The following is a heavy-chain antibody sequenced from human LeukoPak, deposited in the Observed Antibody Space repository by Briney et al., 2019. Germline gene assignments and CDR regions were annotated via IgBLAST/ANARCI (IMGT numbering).Heavy chain of an antibody. CDR3: ATSDEDIVVVPANFDY. Sequence: PGGSLRLSCAASGFTFSNYWMTWVRQAPGKGLEWVANIKQDGSEKHYVDSVKGRFTISRDNSKNTLYLQMNSLRAEDTAVYYCATSDEDIVVVPANFDYWGQGTLVTVSS. J-gene: IGHJ4*02. D-gene: IGHD2-2*01. CDR1: GFTFSNYW. CDR2: IKQDGSEK. V-gene: IGHV3-7*03.